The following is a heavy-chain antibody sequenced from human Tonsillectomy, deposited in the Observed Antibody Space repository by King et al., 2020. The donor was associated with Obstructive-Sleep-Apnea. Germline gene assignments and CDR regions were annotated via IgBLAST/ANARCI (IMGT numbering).Heavy chain of an antibody. CDR1: GFTFSNAW. CDR2: IKSRTDGGTT. J-gene: IGHJ4*02. D-gene: IGHD3-10*01. Sequence: VQLVESGGGFVKPGGSLRLSCATSGFTFSNAWMSWVRQAPGKGLEWVGRIKSRTDGGTTDYAAPVKDRFTISRDDSKNTLYVQMNSLKTEDTAVYYCTTVLRFGEILVDYWGQGTLVTVSS. CDR3: TTVLRFGEILVDY. V-gene: IGHV3-15*01.